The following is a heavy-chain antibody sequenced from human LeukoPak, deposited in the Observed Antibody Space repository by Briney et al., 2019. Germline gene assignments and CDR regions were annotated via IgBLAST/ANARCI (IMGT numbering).Heavy chain of an antibody. D-gene: IGHD3-22*01. CDR3: ARDPFYDSSGYYGNWFDP. Sequence: GSLRLSCAASGFTFSSYGMHWVRQAPGKGLEWVAVIWYDGSNKYYADSVKGRFTISRDNSKNTLYLQMNSLRAEDTAVYYCARDPFYDSSGYYGNWFDPWGQGTLVTVSS. J-gene: IGHJ5*02. CDR2: IWYDGSNK. CDR1: GFTFSSYG. V-gene: IGHV3-33*01.